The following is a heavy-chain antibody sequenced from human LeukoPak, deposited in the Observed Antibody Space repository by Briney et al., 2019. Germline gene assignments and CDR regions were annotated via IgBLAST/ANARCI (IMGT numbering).Heavy chain of an antibody. D-gene: IGHD6-13*01. CDR3: ARVAAAGTFDY. CDR2: IYTTGTT. V-gene: IGHV4-4*07. Sequence: IRXXXXXGXELFGRIYTTGTTNYTPSLKRRGTISVEKSKNKFSLKLRYVNAADTAVYYCARVAAAGTFDYWGQGTLVTVSS. J-gene: IGHJ4*02.